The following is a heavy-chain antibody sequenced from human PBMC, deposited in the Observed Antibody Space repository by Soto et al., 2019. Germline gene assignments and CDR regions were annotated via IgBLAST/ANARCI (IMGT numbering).Heavy chain of an antibody. CDR1: GYTFTGYY. D-gene: IGHD3-10*01. CDR2: INPNSGGT. J-gene: IGHJ4*02. CDR3: ARSELPYYYGSGIPAPFDY. Sequence: GASVKVSCKASGYTFTGYYMHWVRQAPGQGLEWMGWINPNSGGTNYAQKFQGRVTITADKSTSTAYMELSSLRSEDTAVYYCARSELPYYYGSGIPAPFDYWGQGTLVTVSS. V-gene: IGHV1-2*02.